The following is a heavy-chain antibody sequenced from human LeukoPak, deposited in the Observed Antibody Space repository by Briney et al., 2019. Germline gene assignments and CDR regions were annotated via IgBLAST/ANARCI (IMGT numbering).Heavy chain of an antibody. CDR2: IYSGGGT. V-gene: IGHV3-66*01. CDR3: ASGSRYYDSSGYYHLEYYYYSGMDV. CDR1: GFTVSSNY. Sequence: GGSLRLSCAASGFTVSSNYMSWVRQAPGKGLEWVSVIYSGGGTYYADSVKGRFTISRDNSKNTLYLQMNSLRAEDTAVYYCASGSRYYDSSGYYHLEYYYYSGMDVWGQETTVTVSS. D-gene: IGHD3-22*01. J-gene: IGHJ6*02.